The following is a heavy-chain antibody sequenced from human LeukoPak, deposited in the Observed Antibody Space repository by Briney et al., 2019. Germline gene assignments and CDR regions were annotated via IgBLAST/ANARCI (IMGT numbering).Heavy chain of an antibody. CDR3: AREERGQAINY. D-gene: IGHD2-21*01. Sequence: GESLKISCAASGFTFSGSAMHWVRQAPGKGLEFVSAINSNGDSTYYANSVKGRFTISRDNSKNTLHLQMGGLRAEDMAVYYCAREERGQAINYWGQGTLVTVSS. CDR1: GFTFSGSA. J-gene: IGHJ4*02. V-gene: IGHV3-64*01. CDR2: INSNGDST.